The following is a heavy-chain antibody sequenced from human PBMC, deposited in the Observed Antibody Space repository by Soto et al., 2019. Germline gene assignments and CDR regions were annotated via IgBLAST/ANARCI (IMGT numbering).Heavy chain of an antibody. CDR1: GYTFTSYG. CDR3: SGDSHPFDY. CDR2: ISAYNGNT. V-gene: IGHV1-18*01. Sequence: QVQLVQSGAEVKKPGASVKVSCKASGYTFTSYGICWVRQAPGQGLEWMGWISAYNGNTNYAQKLQGRVTMTTATSTSTAYMKLRRLRPEDTAVDYCSGDSHPFDYWGRGSLVTVS. J-gene: IGHJ4*02.